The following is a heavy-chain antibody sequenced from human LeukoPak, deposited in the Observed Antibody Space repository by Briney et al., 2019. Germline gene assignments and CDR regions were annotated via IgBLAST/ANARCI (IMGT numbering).Heavy chain of an antibody. CDR2: MNPNSGNT. J-gene: IGHJ5*02. CDR1: GYTFTSYD. D-gene: IGHD2-2*01. Sequence: GASVKVSCKASGYTFTSYDINWVRQATGQGLEWMGWMNPNSGNTGYAQKFQGRVTITRNTSISTAYMELSSLRSEDTAVYYCARGTPHEFWWRDMVVLPAEGSFDPWGQGTLVTVSS. CDR3: ARGTPHEFWWRDMVVLPAEGSFDP. V-gene: IGHV1-8*03.